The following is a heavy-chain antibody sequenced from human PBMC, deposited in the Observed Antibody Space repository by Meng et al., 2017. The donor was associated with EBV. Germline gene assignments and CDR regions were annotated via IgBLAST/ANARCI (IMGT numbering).Heavy chain of an antibody. CDR2: IRSQVDGRTA. V-gene: IGHV3-15*02. Sequence: MVGDGGALVNPGESLNLSLPAAEVTFTRAWMNWVRQAPGKGLDWVGRIRSQVDGRTADYSAPVKGRFTISRDDSKHTLYLQMNSLKIEDSAVYYCTTDEGGSRFWGQGTLVTGYS. J-gene: IGHJ4*02. CDR1: EVTFTRAW. D-gene: IGHD1-26*01. CDR3: TTDEGGSRF.